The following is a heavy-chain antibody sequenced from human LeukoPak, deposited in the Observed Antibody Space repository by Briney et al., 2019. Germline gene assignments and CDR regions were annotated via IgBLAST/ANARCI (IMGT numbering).Heavy chain of an antibody. D-gene: IGHD1-26*01. J-gene: IGHJ6*02. V-gene: IGHV4-39*07. Sequence: PSETLSLTCTVSGGSISSSSYYWGWIRQPPGKGLEWIGSIYYSGSTYYNPSLKSRVTISVDTSKNQFSLKLSSVTAADTAVYYCARDRELPTLYYYYGMDVWGQGTTVTVSS. CDR3: ARDRELPTLYYYYGMDV. CDR2: IYYSGST. CDR1: GGSISSSSYY.